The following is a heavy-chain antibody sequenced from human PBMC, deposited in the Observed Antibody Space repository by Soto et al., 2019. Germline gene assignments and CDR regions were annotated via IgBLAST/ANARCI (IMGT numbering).Heavy chain of an antibody. J-gene: IGHJ6*02. CDR3: ARSARTSQFYYYYGMDV. CDR1: GYTFTSYG. V-gene: IGHV1-18*01. Sequence: ASVKVSCKASGYTFTSYGISWVRQAPGQGLEWMGGIRGYNGNTNYAQNPQGRDTMTTDTTNSTDYMELRSLRSDDTAVYYCARSARTSQFYYYYGMDVWGQGTTVTVSS. D-gene: IGHD2-2*01. CDR2: IRGYNGNT.